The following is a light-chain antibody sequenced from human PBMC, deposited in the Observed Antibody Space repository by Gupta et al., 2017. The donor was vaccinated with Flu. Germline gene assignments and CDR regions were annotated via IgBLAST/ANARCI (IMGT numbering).Light chain of an antibody. CDR2: QAS. CDR1: QSVNSDY. J-gene: IGKJ1*01. V-gene: IGKV3-20*01. Sequence: GTLSLPPGGRATPCCRASQSVNSDYLAWYQQRPGQPPRLLVYQASNRATGIPARFSGRGSGTDFTLTISRLEPEHVAVYYCQQYGGLPRTFGQGTKVEIK. CDR3: QQYGGLPRT.